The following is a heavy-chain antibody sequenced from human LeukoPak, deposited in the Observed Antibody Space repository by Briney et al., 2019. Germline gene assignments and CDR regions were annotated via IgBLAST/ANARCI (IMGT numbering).Heavy chain of an antibody. CDR1: GGSISSSSYY. D-gene: IGHD3-10*01. CDR3: ARHGAGPYGSGSYCSSRFDP. Sequence: SETLSLTCTVSGGSISSSSYYWGWIRQPPGKGLEWIGSIYSKGNTYYNPSLKSPVTISVDTSKNQFSLKVSSVTAADTAVYYCARHGAGPYGSGSYCSSRFDPWGQGTLVTVSS. CDR2: IYSKGNT. V-gene: IGHV4-39*01. J-gene: IGHJ5*02.